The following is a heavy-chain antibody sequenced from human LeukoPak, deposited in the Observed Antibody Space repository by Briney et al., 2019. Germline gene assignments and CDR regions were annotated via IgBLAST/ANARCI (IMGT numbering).Heavy chain of an antibody. J-gene: IGHJ4*02. V-gene: IGHV4-59*01. D-gene: IGHD3-10*01. CDR1: DGSISSYY. CDR3: ARQIYGSGSYYPLDY. CDR2: IYYTGST. Sequence: MPSETLSLTCTVSDGSISSYYWSWIRQPPGEGLEWIGYIYYTGSTNYNPSLKSRVTMSVDTSKNQFSLKLGSVTTADTAVYYCARQIYGSGSYYPLDYWGQGILVTVSP.